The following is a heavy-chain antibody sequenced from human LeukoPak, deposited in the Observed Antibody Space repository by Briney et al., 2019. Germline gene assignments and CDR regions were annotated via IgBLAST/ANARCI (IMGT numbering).Heavy chain of an antibody. CDR2: IYYSGST. V-gene: IGHV4-30-4*08. CDR1: SGSISSGDYY. Sequence: SQTLSLTCTVSSGSISSGDYYWSWIRQPPGKGLEWIGYIYYSGSTYYNPSLKSRVTISVDTSKNQFSLKLSSVTAADTAVYYCARAHFYDFWSGYYYFDYWGQGTLVTVSS. CDR3: ARAHFYDFWSGYYYFDY. J-gene: IGHJ4*02. D-gene: IGHD3-3*01.